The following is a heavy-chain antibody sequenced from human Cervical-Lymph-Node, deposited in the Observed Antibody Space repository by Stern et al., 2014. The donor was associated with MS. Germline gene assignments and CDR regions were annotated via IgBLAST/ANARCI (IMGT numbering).Heavy chain of an antibody. CDR2: INPNTGVT. J-gene: IGHJ4*02. D-gene: IGHD2-15*01. Sequence: VQLGQSGAEVKKPGASVKVSCTASGYTFTGFFLHWVRQAPGQGLEWVGWINPNTGVTKSAQKFQGWVTLTRDTSINTVYMELNRLKSDDTAVFYCARGYPFFDNWGQGTLVTVSS. V-gene: IGHV1-2*04. CDR3: ARGYPFFDN. CDR1: GYTFTGFF.